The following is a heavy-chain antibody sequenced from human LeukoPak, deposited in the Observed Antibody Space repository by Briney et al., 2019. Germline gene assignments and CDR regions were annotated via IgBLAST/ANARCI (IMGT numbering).Heavy chain of an antibody. CDR3: ARAYGGNVFNSYGMDV. Sequence: GGSLRLSCAAAGFTFSSYSISWVRQVPGKGLECVSYITGSSSPVYYADSVKGRFTISRDNAKNSLYLQMNSLRAEDTAVYYCARAYGGNVFNSYGMDVWGQGTTVTVSS. CDR2: ITGSSSPV. J-gene: IGHJ6*02. D-gene: IGHD4-23*01. V-gene: IGHV3-48*01. CDR1: GFTFSSYS.